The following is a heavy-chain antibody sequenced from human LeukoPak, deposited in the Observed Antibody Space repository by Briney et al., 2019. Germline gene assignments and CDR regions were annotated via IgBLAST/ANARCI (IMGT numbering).Heavy chain of an antibody. CDR2: ISSSGSTI. Sequence: NPGGSLRLSCAASGFTFSDYYMSWIRQAPGKGLEWVSYISSSGSTIYYADSVKGRFTISRDNAKNSLYLQMDSLRAEDTAVYYCARVVVGAIPYYFDYWGQGTLVTVSS. V-gene: IGHV3-11*01. CDR1: GFTFSDYY. D-gene: IGHD1-26*01. CDR3: ARVVVGAIPYYFDY. J-gene: IGHJ4*02.